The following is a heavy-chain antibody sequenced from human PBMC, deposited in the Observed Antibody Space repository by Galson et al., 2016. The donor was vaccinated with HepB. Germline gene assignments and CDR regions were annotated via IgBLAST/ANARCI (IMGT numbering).Heavy chain of an antibody. CDR3: VKARGFGDHLDAFGL. CDR1: GFTFSGYV. V-gene: IGHV3-30*18. J-gene: IGHJ3*01. CDR2: VSYGGTTQ. Sequence: SLRLSCAPSGFTFSGYVMSWVCQAPGKGLQWVAVVSYGGTTQFYAGSVRGRFTISRDNVKSTVYLQMNNLRPEDTALYFCVKARGFGDHLDAFGLWGRGTMVIVS. D-gene: IGHD4-17*01.